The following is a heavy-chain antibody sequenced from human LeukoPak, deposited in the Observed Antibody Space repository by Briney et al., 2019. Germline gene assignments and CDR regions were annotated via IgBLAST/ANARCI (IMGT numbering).Heavy chain of an antibody. CDR2: MYSGAST. CDR3: ARKFYYDSSGSDAFDI. Sequence: AGGSLRLSCAAPGFTVSSNYMTWVRQAPVKGLEWVSVMYSGASTYYADSVQGRFTISRDSSKNTLYLQMNSLRAEDTAVYYCARKFYYDSSGSDAFDIWGQGTMVTVSS. J-gene: IGHJ3*02. V-gene: IGHV3-53*01. CDR1: GFTVSSNY. D-gene: IGHD3-22*01.